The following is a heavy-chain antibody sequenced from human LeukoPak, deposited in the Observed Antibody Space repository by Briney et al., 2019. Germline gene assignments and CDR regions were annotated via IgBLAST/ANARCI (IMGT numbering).Heavy chain of an antibody. CDR2: MNPNSGNT. Sequence: VKVSCKASGYTFTSYDINWVRQATGQGLEWMGWMNPNSGNTGYAQKFQGRVTMTRNTSISTAYMELSSLRSEDTAVYYCARAGPYYDILTGYYTYYYYYGMDVWGKGTTVTVSS. D-gene: IGHD3-9*01. J-gene: IGHJ6*04. CDR3: ARAGPYYDILTGYYTYYYYYGMDV. V-gene: IGHV1-8*01. CDR1: GYTFTSYD.